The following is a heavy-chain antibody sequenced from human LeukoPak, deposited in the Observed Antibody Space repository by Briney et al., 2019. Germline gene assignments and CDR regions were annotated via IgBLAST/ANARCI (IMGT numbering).Heavy chain of an antibody. V-gene: IGHV1-2*02. CDR3: ARDQRYFDWTYSHHFIVPDSANNWFDP. Sequence: ASVKVSCKASGYTFTGYYMHWVRQAPGQGLEWMGWINPNSGGTNYAQKFQGRVTMTRDTSISTAYMELSRLRSDDTAVYYCARDQRYFDWTYSHHFIVPDSANNWFDPWGQGTLVTVSP. D-gene: IGHD3-9*01. CDR1: GYTFTGYY. J-gene: IGHJ5*02. CDR2: INPNSGGT.